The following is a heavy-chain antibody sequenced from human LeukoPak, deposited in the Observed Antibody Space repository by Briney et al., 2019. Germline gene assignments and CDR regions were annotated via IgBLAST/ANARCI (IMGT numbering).Heavy chain of an antibody. J-gene: IGHJ4*02. CDR1: GGSISSGGYY. CDR3: AKYGSGTLRFFLFDY. V-gene: IGHV4-30-2*01. CDR2: IYHSGST. Sequence: SQTLSLTCTVSGGSISSGGYYWSWIRQPPGKGLEWIGYIYHSGSTYYNPSLKSRVTISVDRSKNQFSLKLSSVTAADTAVYYCAKYGSGTLRFFLFDYWGQGTLVTVSS. D-gene: IGHD3-10*01.